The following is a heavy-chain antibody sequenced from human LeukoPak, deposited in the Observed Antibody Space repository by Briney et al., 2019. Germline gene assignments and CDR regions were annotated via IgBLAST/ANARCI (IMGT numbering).Heavy chain of an antibody. J-gene: IGHJ3*02. Sequence: SETLSLTCTVSGGSISSYYWSWIRQPPGKGLEWIGYIYYSGSTNYNPSLKSRVTISVDTSKNQFSLKLSSVTAADTAVYYCARGSGELLPGWGAFDIWGQGTMVTVSS. D-gene: IGHD1-7*01. CDR1: GGSISSYY. CDR2: IYYSGST. V-gene: IGHV4-59*08. CDR3: ARGSGELLPGWGAFDI.